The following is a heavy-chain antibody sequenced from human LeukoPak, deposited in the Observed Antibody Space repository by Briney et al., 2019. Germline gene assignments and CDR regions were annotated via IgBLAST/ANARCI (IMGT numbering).Heavy chain of an antibody. CDR2: IYYTGNT. CDR1: GVSISSSYSY. D-gene: IGHD5-12*01. Sequence: PSETLSLTCTVSGVSISSSYSYWGWIRQPPGMGLEWIGSIYYTGNTYYNASLKSQVSISIDTSKNQFSLKLTSVTAADTAVYYCARGPSGYHNTGGQGTLVTVSS. J-gene: IGHJ4*02. CDR3: ARGPSGYHNT. V-gene: IGHV4-39*01.